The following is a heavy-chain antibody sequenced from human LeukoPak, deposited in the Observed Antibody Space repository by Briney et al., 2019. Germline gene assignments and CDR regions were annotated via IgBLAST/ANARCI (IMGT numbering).Heavy chain of an antibody. V-gene: IGHV5-51*01. CDR1: GYSFTSYW. Sequence: GESLKISCKGSGYSFTSYWIGWVRQMPGKGLEWMGIIYPGDSDTRYSASFQGQVTISADKSIRTAYLQWSSLKASDTAMYYCARSAELLSYWSWFDPWGQGTLVTVSS. CDR2: IYPGDSDT. CDR3: ARSAELLSYWSWFDP. D-gene: IGHD1-7*01. J-gene: IGHJ5*02.